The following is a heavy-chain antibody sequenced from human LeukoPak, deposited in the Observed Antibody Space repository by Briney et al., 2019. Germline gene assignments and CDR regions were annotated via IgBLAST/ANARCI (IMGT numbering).Heavy chain of an antibody. J-gene: IGHJ4*02. CDR2: MNPNSAKT. V-gene: IGHV1-8*01. Sequence: ASVKVSCKTSGYNFTSFDIKWVRQATGQGLEWMGWMNPNSAKTGYAQKFQGRVTLTSDTSLSTAYMELSSLKSEDTAVYYCARGELELLNYWGRGTLVTVSS. D-gene: IGHD1-7*01. CDR1: GYNFTSFD. CDR3: ARGELELLNY.